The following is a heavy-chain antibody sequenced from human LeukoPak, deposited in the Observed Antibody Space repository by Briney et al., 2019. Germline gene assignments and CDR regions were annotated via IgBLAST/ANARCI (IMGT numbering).Heavy chain of an antibody. J-gene: IGHJ4*02. CDR3: ARGAPPAPDY. V-gene: IGHV4-34*01. Sequence: SETLSLTCAVYGGSFSGYYWSWIRQPPGKGLEWIGEINHRGSTNYNPSLKSRVTISVDTSKNQFSLKLSSVTAADTAVYYCARGAPPAPDYWGQGTLVTVSS. CDR2: INHRGST. CDR1: GGSFSGYY.